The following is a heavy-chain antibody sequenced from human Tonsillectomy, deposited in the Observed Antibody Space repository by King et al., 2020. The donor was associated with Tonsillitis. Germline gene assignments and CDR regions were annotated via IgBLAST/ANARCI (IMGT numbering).Heavy chain of an antibody. CDR1: GYTFTDYY. CDR3: ARGASGSYDQGFDI. Sequence: QLVQSGAEVKKPGASVKVSCKASGYTFTDYYMHWVRQAPGQGLEWMGWINPNSGGTNFAQKFRGRVTMTRDTSISTAYMELSSLRSDDTAVYYCARGASGSYDQGFDIWGQGPMVTVSS. D-gene: IGHD1-26*01. J-gene: IGHJ3*02. V-gene: IGHV1-2*02. CDR2: INPNSGGT.